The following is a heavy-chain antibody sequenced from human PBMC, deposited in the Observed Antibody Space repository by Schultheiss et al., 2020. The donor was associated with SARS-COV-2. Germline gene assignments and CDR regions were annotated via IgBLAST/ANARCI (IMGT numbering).Heavy chain of an antibody. CDR3: ASYYDSSGYNAFDI. CDR1: GFTFNTYN. CDR2: ISSSSSYI. D-gene: IGHD3-22*01. J-gene: IGHJ3*02. V-gene: IGHV3-21*01. Sequence: GESLKISCAASGFTFNTYNMNWVRQAPGKGLEWVSSISSSSSYIYYADSVKGRFTISRDNAKNSLYLQMNSLRAEDTAVYYCASYYDSSGYNAFDIWGQGTMVTVSS.